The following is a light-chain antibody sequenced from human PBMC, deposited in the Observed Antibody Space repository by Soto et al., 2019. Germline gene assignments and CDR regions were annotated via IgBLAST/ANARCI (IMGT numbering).Light chain of an antibody. V-gene: IGKV1-39*01. J-gene: IGKJ2*03. Sequence: DIQMTQSPSSLSASVGDRVTITCRASHKIFNYLNWYQQKPGKVPKLLIYGASTLQSGVPSRFSGSGSGTDFTLTISSLQPEDFATYYCQQTYSSLYSFGQGTKLEIK. CDR3: QQTYSSLYS. CDR2: GAS. CDR1: HKIFNY.